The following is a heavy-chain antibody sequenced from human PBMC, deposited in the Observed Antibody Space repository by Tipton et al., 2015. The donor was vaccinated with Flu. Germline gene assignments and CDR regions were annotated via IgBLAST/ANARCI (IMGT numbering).Heavy chain of an antibody. Sequence: SLRLSCAASGFTFNRYAMSWVRQAPGKGLEWVSGISGGGAIRYFADSVKGRFTISRDNSKNMLYLQMNSLRAEDTAVYYCARGYDILTDGGGYFDYWGQGTLVTVSS. D-gene: IGHD3-9*01. CDR3: ARGYDILTDGGGYFDY. CDR1: GFTFNRYA. J-gene: IGHJ4*02. V-gene: IGHV3-23*01. CDR2: ISGGGAIR.